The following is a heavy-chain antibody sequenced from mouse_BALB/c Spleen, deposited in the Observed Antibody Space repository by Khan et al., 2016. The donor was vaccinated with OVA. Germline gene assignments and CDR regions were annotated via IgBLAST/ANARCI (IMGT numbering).Heavy chain of an antibody. CDR3: VRMKKIVATDFDY. V-gene: IGHV1S81*02. CDR2: TNPTNGRT. J-gene: IGHJ2*01. CDR1: GYTFTSSW. D-gene: IGHD1-1*01. Sequence: VKLQESGAELVKAGASVKMSCKASGYTFTSSWMHWVKQRLGQGLEWFAETNPTNGRTYYTETFKSKATLTVDKSSSPAYMLLSGPPFEDSAFYYCVRMKKIVATDFDYWGQGTTLTVSS.